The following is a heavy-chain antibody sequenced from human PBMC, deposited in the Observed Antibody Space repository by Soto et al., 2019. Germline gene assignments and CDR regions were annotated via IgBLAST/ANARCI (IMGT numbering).Heavy chain of an antibody. CDR2: IKFDGSEK. CDR1: GFTFISSF. J-gene: IGHJ4*02. Sequence: VGSLRLSCVASGFTFISSFMGWIRQAPGKGLEWVANIKFDGSEKQYVDSVRGRFTISRDNPRNSLFLQMNSLRAGDTAVYYCVKDGGYCSSSTCYSPRNHYFDSWGQGTLVTVSS. D-gene: IGHD2-2*01. CDR3: VKDGGYCSSSTCYSPRNHYFDS. V-gene: IGHV3-7*03.